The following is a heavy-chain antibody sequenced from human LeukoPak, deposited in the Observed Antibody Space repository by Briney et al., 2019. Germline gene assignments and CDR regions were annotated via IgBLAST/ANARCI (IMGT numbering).Heavy chain of an antibody. CDR1: GFIFSNYA. J-gene: IGHJ4*02. V-gene: IGHV3-23*01. Sequence: GGSLRLSCAGSGFIFSNYAMSWVRQAPGKGLEWVSSITGSGDSTYCADSVKGRFTISRDNSKSALYLQMNSLRAEDTAVYHCAIHDSSGWYFFWGQGTLATVSS. D-gene: IGHD6-19*01. CDR2: ITGSGDST. CDR3: AIHDSSGWYFF.